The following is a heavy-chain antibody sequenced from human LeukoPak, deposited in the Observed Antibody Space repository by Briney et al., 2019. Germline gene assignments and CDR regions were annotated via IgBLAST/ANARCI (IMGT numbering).Heavy chain of an antibody. CDR3: AKDRARITMIVVVTNFDY. V-gene: IGHV3-23*01. CDR1: GFTFSSHA. CDR2: ISGSGGST. J-gene: IGHJ4*02. Sequence: GGSLRPSCAASGFTFSSHAMSWVRQAPGKGLEWVSAISGSGGSTYYADSVKGRFTISRDNSKNTLYLQMNSLRAEDTAVYYCAKDRARITMIVVVTNFDYWGQGTLVTVSS. D-gene: IGHD3-22*01.